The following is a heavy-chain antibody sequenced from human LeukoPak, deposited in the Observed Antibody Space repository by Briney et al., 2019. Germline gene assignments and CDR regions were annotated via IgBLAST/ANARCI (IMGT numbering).Heavy chain of an antibody. CDR2: INPNSGGS. D-gene: IGHD6-19*01. Sequence: ASVKVSCKASGYTFSGYYVHWVRQAPGQGLEWMGWINPNSGGSNFAQKFQGRVTMTRDTSIGTAYMELTSLRSDDTAVYYCARESSSGWDYWGQGTLVTVSS. CDR1: GYTFSGYY. J-gene: IGHJ4*02. V-gene: IGHV1-2*02. CDR3: ARESSSGWDY.